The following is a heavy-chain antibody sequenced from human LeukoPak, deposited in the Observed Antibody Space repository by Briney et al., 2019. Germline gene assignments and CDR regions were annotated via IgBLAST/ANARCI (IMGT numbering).Heavy chain of an antibody. Sequence: GESLKISCKGSGYIFTSYWIGGVRQMPGKGLEWMGIIYPGDSDTRYSPSFQGQVTTSADKSISTAYLQWSSLKASDTAMYYCARTLYGSGSYVDYWGQGTLVTVSS. V-gene: IGHV5-51*01. CDR2: IYPGDSDT. J-gene: IGHJ4*02. CDR3: ARTLYGSGSYVDY. D-gene: IGHD3-10*01. CDR1: GYIFTSYW.